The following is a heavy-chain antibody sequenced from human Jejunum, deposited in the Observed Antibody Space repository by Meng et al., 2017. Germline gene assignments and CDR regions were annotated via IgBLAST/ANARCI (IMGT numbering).Heavy chain of an antibody. J-gene: IGHJ4*02. CDR2: INPNTGGT. V-gene: IGHV1-2*02. CDR3: AREVGSLAGDFDS. Sequence: VHLVQSGAEVKNPGASLKVSCKASGYTFTAYYIHWVRQAPGQGLEWMGWINPNTGGTNYAQNFEDGVTMTRDTSINTAYMKVSRLRSDDTAVYYCAREVGSLAGDFDSWGQGTLVTVSS. D-gene: IGHD6-19*01. CDR1: GYTFTAYY.